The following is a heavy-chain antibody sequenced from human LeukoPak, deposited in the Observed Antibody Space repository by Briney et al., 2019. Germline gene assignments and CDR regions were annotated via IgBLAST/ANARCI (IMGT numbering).Heavy chain of an antibody. V-gene: IGHV4-4*07. CDR1: GVSITNNY. CDR3: VRRFGWFGDGMADP. Sequence: PSETLSLTCTVSGVSITNNYWSWFRQPAGKGLEWIGRIYFSGRTDYNPSLKSRVTMSTDTSKNEFSLKVRSVTAADTAVYYCVRRFGWFGDGMADPWGQGIRVTVSS. D-gene: IGHD3-10*01. CDR2: IYFSGRT. J-gene: IGHJ5*02.